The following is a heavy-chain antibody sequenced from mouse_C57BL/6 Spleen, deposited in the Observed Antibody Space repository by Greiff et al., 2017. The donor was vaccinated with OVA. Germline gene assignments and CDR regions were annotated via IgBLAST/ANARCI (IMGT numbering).Heavy chain of an antibody. J-gene: IGHJ2*01. CDR2: IDPSDSET. Sequence: VQLQQPGAELVRPGSSVKLSCKASGYTFTSYWMHWVKQRPIQGLEWIGNIDPSDSETHYNQKFKDKATLTVDKSSSTAYMQLSSLTSEDSAVYYCARGPLYGSSYYFDYWGQGTTLTVSS. V-gene: IGHV1-52*01. D-gene: IGHD1-1*01. CDR1: GYTFTSYW. CDR3: ARGPLYGSSYYFDY.